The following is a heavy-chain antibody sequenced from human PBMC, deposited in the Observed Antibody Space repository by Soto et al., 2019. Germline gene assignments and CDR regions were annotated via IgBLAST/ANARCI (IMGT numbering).Heavy chain of an antibody. J-gene: IGHJ4*02. Sequence: SETLSLTCTVSGGSVTSDEDYWTWIRQSPGKGLEWIGYISNSGSTGYNPSLKTRLSMSVDRSKNQFTLRLTSVTAADTAVYFCATESGSAYGYFDHWGQGTQVTVSS. V-gene: IGHV4-30-4*01. CDR3: ATESGSAYGYFDH. CDR2: ISNSGST. D-gene: IGHD3-10*01. CDR1: GGSVTSDEDY.